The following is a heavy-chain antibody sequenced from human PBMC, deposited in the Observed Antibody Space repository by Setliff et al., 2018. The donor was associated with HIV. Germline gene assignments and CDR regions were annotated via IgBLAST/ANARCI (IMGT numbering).Heavy chain of an antibody. Sequence: TSVKVSCKASGYIFTTFGFSWVRQAPGQGLEWMGWINTHNGNTHYAQRFQGRVTMTRDTSTTTAYMELRSLRSDDTAVYYCARATGAADLWGQGTKVTVSS. J-gene: IGHJ5*02. CDR3: ARATGAADL. CDR2: INTHNGNT. V-gene: IGHV1-18*01. D-gene: IGHD6-13*01. CDR1: GYIFTTFG.